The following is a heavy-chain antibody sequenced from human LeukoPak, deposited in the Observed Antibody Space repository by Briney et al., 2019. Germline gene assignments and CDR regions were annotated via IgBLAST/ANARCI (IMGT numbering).Heavy chain of an antibody. Sequence: GASVTVSCKASGYTFTSYDINWVRQATGQGLEWMGWMNPNSGNTGYAQKFQGRVTMTRNTSISTAYMELSSLRSEDTAVYYCARGFRRDYVRGSYRSPPDDYWGQGTLVTVSS. V-gene: IGHV1-8*01. CDR3: ARGFRRDYVRGSYRSPPDDY. CDR1: GYTFTSYD. J-gene: IGHJ4*02. CDR2: MNPNSGNT. D-gene: IGHD3-16*02.